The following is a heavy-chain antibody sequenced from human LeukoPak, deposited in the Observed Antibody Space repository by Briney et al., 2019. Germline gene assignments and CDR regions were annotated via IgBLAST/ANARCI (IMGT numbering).Heavy chain of an antibody. J-gene: IGHJ4*02. CDR2: ISAYNGNT. CDR1: GYTFTSYG. Sequence: ASVKVSCKASGYTFTSYGISWVRQAPGQGLEWMGWISAYNGNTNYAQKLQGRVTMTTDTSTSTAYMELRSVRSDDTAVYYCARVKRYSSGWYFGYWGQGTLGTVSA. CDR3: ARVKRYSSGWYFGY. D-gene: IGHD6-19*01. V-gene: IGHV1-18*01.